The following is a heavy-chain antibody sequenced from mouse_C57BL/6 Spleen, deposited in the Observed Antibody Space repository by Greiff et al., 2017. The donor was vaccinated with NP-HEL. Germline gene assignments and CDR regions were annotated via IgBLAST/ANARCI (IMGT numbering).Heavy chain of an antibody. CDR1: GFTFSDYG. J-gene: IGHJ1*03. CDR2: ISSGSSTI. V-gene: IGHV5-17*01. Sequence: VQLKESGGGLVKPGGSLKLSCAASGFTFSDYGMHWVRQAPEKGLEWVAYISSGSSTIYYADTVKGRFTISRDNAKNTLFLQMTSLRSEDTAMYYCARGPLYYGSSYDWYFDVWGTGTTVTVSS. CDR3: ARGPLYYGSSYDWYFDV. D-gene: IGHD1-1*01.